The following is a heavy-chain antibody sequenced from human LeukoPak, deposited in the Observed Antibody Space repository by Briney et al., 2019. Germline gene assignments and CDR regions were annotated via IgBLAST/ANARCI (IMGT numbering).Heavy chain of an antibody. CDR3: AKVRAVTTPFDAFDI. J-gene: IGHJ3*02. D-gene: IGHD4-17*01. V-gene: IGHV3-30*02. CDR2: IRYDGSNK. Sequence: GGSLRLSCAASGFTFSSYGMHWVRQAPGKGLEWVAFIRYDGSNKYYADSVKGRFTISRDNSKNTLYLQMNSLRAEDTAVYYCAKVRAVTTPFDAFDIWGQGTMVTVSS. CDR1: GFTFSSYG.